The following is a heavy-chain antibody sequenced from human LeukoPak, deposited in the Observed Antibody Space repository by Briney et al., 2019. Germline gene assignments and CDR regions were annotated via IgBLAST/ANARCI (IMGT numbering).Heavy chain of an antibody. CDR3: ARDREFPPGEGATSWFDP. J-gene: IGHJ5*02. V-gene: IGHV3-66*01. D-gene: IGHD1-26*01. CDR2: IYSGGST. Sequence: GGSLRLSCAASGFTVSSNYMSWVRQAPGKGLEWVSVIYSGGSTYYADSVKGRFTISRDNSKNTLYLQMNSLRAEDTAVYYCARDREFPPGEGATSWFDPWGQGTLVTVSS. CDR1: GFTVSSNY.